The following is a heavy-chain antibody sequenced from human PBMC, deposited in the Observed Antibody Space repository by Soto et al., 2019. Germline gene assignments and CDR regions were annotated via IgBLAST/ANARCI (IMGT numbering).Heavy chain of an antibody. CDR2: ISAYNGNT. CDR1: GYTFTSYG. D-gene: IGHD6-19*01. Sequence: ASVKVSCKASGYTFTSYGISWVRQAPGQGLEWMGWISAYNGNTNYAQKLQGRVTMTTDTSTSTAYMELRSLRSDDTAVYYCARVAISSGWYFYYFDYWGQGTLVTVSS. J-gene: IGHJ4*02. CDR3: ARVAISSGWYFYYFDY. V-gene: IGHV1-18*01.